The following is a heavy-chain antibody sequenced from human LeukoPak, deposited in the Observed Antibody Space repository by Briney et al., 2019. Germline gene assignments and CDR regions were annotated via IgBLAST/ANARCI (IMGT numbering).Heavy chain of an antibody. CDR1: GGTFSSYA. Sequence: SVKVSCKASGGTFSSYAISWVRQAPGQGLEWMGGVIPIFGTANYAQKFQGRVTITADESTSTAYMELSSLRSEDTAVYYCARSYDSSGPKVPAVDWGQGTLVTVSS. D-gene: IGHD3-22*01. CDR3: ARSYDSSGPKVPAVD. V-gene: IGHV1-69*13. CDR2: VIPIFGTA. J-gene: IGHJ4*02.